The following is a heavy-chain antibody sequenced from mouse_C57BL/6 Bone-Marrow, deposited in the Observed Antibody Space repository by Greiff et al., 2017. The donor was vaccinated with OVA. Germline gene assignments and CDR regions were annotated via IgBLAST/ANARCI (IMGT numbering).Heavy chain of an antibody. J-gene: IGHJ2*01. CDR3: ARDFTTVVGDY. CDR2: ISDGGSYT. V-gene: IGHV5-4*01. Sequence: EVKLMESGGGLVKPGGSLKLSCAASGFTFSSYAMSWVRQTPEKRLEWVATISDGGSYTYYPDNVKGRFTISRDNAKNNLYLQMSHLKSEDTAMYYCARDFTTVVGDYWGQGTTLTVSS. CDR1: GFTFSSYA. D-gene: IGHD1-1*01.